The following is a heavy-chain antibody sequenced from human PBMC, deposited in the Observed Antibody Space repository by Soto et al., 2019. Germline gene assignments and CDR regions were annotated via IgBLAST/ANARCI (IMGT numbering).Heavy chain of an antibody. CDR1: GDSIRGGGHY. V-gene: IGHV4-31*03. CDR2: VYHSGST. Sequence: QVQLQESGPGLVKPSQTLSLTCSVSGDSIRGGGHYWNWIRQFPGKGLEWIGYVYHSGSTHYNPSLRGRLPISIDTSKNQFSRRVISVTAADTALYYCARYTGLAPTVWGYWGHGTQVTVSS. D-gene: IGHD7-27*01. J-gene: IGHJ4*03. CDR3: ARYTGLAPTVWGY.